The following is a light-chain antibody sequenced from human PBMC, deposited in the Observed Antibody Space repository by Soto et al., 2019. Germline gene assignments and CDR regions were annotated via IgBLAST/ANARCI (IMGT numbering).Light chain of an antibody. J-gene: IGLJ1*01. V-gene: IGLV1-44*01. Sequence: QLVLTQPPSASGTPGQRGIISCSGSSSHIGSNTVNWYQQLPGTAPKLLIYSNNQRPSGVPDRFSGSKSGTSASLAISGLQSEDEAYYYCAAWDDSLNGRYVFGTGTKLTVL. CDR1: SSHIGSNT. CDR3: AAWDDSLNGRYV. CDR2: SNN.